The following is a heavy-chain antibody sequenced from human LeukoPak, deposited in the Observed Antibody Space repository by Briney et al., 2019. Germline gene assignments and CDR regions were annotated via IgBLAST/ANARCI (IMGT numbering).Heavy chain of an antibody. Sequence: SETLSLTCTVSGGSISSSSYYWGWIRQPPGKGLEWIGSIYYSGSTYYNPSLKSRVTISVDTSKNQFSLKLSSVTAADTAVYYCATGSPSYYYMDVWGKGTTVTVSS. CDR2: IYYSGST. D-gene: IGHD6-25*01. J-gene: IGHJ6*03. CDR3: ATGSPSYYYMDV. CDR1: GGSISSSSYY. V-gene: IGHV4-39*01.